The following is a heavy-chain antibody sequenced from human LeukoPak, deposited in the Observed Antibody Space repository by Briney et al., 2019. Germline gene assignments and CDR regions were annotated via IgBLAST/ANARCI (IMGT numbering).Heavy chain of an antibody. J-gene: IGHJ3*02. D-gene: IGHD3-10*02. Sequence: PSETLSLTCAVYGGSFSGYYWSWIRQPPGKGLEWIGEINHSGSTNYNPSLKSRVTISVDTSKNQFSLKLRSVTGADTAMYYCAIVFGTDAFDIWGRGTMVSVSS. CDR3: AIVFGTDAFDI. CDR2: INHSGST. V-gene: IGHV4-34*01. CDR1: GGSFSGYY.